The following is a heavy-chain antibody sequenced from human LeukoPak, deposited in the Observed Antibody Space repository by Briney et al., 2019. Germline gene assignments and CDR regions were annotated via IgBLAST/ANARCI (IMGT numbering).Heavy chain of an antibody. CDR3: VRENLWFGELSGFDY. V-gene: IGHV4-59*01. CDR2: IYYSGST. J-gene: IGHJ4*02. D-gene: IGHD3-10*01. Sequence: SETLSLTCAVYGGSFSGYYWSWIRQPPGKGLEWIGYIYYSGSTNYNPSLKSRVTISVDTSKNQFSLKLSSVTAADTAVYYCVRENLWFGELSGFDYWGQGTLVTVSS. CDR1: GGSFSGYY.